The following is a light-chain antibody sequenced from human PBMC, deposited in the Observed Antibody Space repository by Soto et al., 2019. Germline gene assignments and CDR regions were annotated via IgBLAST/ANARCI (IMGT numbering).Light chain of an antibody. Sequence: EIVLTQSPGTLSLSPGERATLSCRASQSVSSSYLAWYQQKPGQAPRLLIYDASTRATDIPARFTGSGSGTEFTLTVSRLEPEDFAVYFCQQYGSYPLTFGGGTKVDIK. J-gene: IGKJ4*01. CDR1: QSVSSSY. CDR2: DAS. CDR3: QQYGSYPLT. V-gene: IGKV3-20*01.